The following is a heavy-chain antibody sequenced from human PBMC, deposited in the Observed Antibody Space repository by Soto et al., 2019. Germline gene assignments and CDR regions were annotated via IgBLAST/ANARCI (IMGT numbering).Heavy chain of an antibody. CDR3: AHVTITYVGVIGLDAFDI. D-gene: IGHD3-16*02. V-gene: IGHV2-5*02. J-gene: IGHJ3*02. Sequence: ITLKESAPPLVQPTQTLTLRCTFSGFSLSPVGVGVGCIRQPPGKALEWLAVIYWDNDKRYNPSLSNMLSINQALSRNQVVVTMINMDPVDTGTYYCAHVTITYVGVIGLDAFDIWGLGRLVTVSS. CDR2: IYWDNDK. CDR1: GFSLSPVGVG.